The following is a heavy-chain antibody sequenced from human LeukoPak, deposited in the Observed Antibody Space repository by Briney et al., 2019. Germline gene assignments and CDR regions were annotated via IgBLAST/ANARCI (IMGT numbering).Heavy chain of an antibody. CDR3: ARDSGGNDAFDI. Sequence: PGGSLRLSCAAPGFTFSNHDLTWVRQAPGKGLGWVSVIYSGGSTYYADSVKGRFSISRDNSKNTVDLQMNSLRAEDTAVYYCARDSGGNDAFDIWGQGTMVTVSS. CDR1: GFTFSNHD. CDR2: IYSGGST. J-gene: IGHJ3*02. V-gene: IGHV3-53*01. D-gene: IGHD4-23*01.